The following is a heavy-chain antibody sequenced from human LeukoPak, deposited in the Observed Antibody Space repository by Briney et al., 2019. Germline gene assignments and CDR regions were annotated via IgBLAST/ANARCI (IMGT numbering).Heavy chain of an antibody. J-gene: IGHJ4*02. D-gene: IGHD6-13*01. Sequence: GGSLRLSCAASGFTVSGNYMSWVRQAPGEGLEWVSVIYSGGSTYYADSVKGRFTISRDNSKNTLYLQMNSLRAEDTAVYYCAREYSSSWYEFGYFDYWGQGTLVTVSS. CDR1: GFTVSGNY. V-gene: IGHV3-53*01. CDR2: IYSGGST. CDR3: AREYSSSWYEFGYFDY.